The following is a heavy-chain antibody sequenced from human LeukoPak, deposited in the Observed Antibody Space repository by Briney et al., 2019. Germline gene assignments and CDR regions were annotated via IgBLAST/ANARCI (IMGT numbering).Heavy chain of an antibody. CDR2: IYTSGST. V-gene: IGHV4-39*07. CDR1: GGSISSSSYY. J-gene: IGHJ4*02. CDR3: ARAGYDFWSGYPYYFDY. Sequence: SETLSLTCTVSGGSISSSSYYWGWIRQPPGKGLEWIGRIYTSGSTNYNPSLKSRVTISVDTSKNQFSLKLSSVTAADTAVYYCARAGYDFWSGYPYYFDYWGQGTLVTVSS. D-gene: IGHD3-3*01.